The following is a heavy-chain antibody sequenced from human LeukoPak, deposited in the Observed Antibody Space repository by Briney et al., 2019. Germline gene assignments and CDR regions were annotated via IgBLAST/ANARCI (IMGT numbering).Heavy chain of an antibody. J-gene: IGHJ6*03. Sequence: SETLSLTCAVYGGSFSGYYWSWIRQPPGKGLEWIGEINHSGSTNYNPSLKSRVTISVDTSKNQFSLKLSSVTAADTAVYYCARDGYSLFYYYMDVWGKGTTVTVSS. V-gene: IGHV4-34*01. D-gene: IGHD5-18*01. CDR3: ARDGYSLFYYYMDV. CDR2: INHSGST. CDR1: GGSFSGYY.